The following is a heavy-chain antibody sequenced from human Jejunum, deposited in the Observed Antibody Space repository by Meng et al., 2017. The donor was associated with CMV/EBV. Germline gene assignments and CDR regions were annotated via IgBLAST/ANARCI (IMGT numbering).Heavy chain of an antibody. CDR2: IRVYNGNT. CDR1: GYPSSIHG. CDR3: AGTYGQSAYYVMDV. D-gene: IGHD3-10*01. Sequence: GYPSSIHGFHSIRRAPRQGLEWLGFIRVYNGNTNLAQKFQDRVTMTTDTSRSTAYMELRSLRSDDTAVYYCAGTYGQSAYYVMDVWGQGTTVTVSS. J-gene: IGHJ6*02. V-gene: IGHV1-18*01.